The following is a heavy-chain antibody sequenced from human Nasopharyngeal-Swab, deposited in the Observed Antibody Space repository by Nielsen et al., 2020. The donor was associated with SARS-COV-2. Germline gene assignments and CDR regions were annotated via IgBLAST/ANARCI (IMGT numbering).Heavy chain of an antibody. CDR3: ARDRHEYGSGREEGDY. V-gene: IGHV4-30-4*01. CDR2: IYYSGST. J-gene: IGHJ4*02. Sequence: WIRQPPGKGLEWIGYIYYSGSTYYNPSLKSRVTISVDTSKNQSSLKLSSVTAADTAVYYCARDRHEYGSGREEGDYWGQGTLVTVSS. D-gene: IGHD3-10*01.